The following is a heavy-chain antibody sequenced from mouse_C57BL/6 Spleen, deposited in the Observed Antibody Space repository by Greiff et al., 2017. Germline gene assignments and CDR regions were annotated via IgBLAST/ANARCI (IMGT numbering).Heavy chain of an antibody. J-gene: IGHJ2*01. Sequence: QVHVKQSGAELARPGASVKLSCKASGYTFTSYGISWVKQRTGQGLEWIGEIYPRSGNTYYNEKFKGKATLTADKSSSTAYMELRSLTSEDSAVYFCARWGVYYGYDVGYWGQGTTLTVSS. CDR3: ARWGVYYGYDVGY. CDR1: GYTFTSYG. CDR2: IYPRSGNT. V-gene: IGHV1-81*01. D-gene: IGHD2-2*01.